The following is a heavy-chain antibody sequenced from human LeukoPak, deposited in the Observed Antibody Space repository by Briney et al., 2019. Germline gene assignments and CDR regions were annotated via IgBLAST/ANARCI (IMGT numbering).Heavy chain of an antibody. CDR1: GFTFSTYW. CDR3: ARGGYRFGYPYYYYYMDV. Sequence: GSLRLSCAASGFTFSTYWMHWVRQAPGKGLVWVSRINNDGTNTGYADSVKGRFTISRDNAKNTVYLQMNSLRAEDTAVYYCARGGYRFGYPYYYYYMDVWGKGTTVTVSS. J-gene: IGHJ6*03. D-gene: IGHD5-18*01. CDR2: INNDGTNT. V-gene: IGHV3-74*01.